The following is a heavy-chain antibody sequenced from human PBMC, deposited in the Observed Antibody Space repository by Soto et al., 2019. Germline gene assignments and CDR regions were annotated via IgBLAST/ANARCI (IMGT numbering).Heavy chain of an antibody. CDR3: ARDAVGGQWESRQEGSENYFDY. J-gene: IGHJ4*02. CDR1: GFTFSDYY. D-gene: IGHD1-26*01. Sequence: GGSLRLSCAASGFTFSDYYMSWIRQAPGKGLEWVSYISSSSSYTNYADSVKGRFTISRDNAKNSLYLQMNSLRAEDTAVYYCARDAVGGQWESRQEGSENYFDYWGQGTLVTVSS. CDR2: ISSSSSYT. V-gene: IGHV3-11*06.